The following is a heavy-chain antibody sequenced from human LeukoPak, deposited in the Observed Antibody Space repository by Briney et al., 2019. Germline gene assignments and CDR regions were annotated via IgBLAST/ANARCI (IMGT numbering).Heavy chain of an antibody. Sequence: KTGGSLRLSCAASGFTFSSYSMSWVRQAPGKGLEWVSSISSSSSYIYYADLVKGRFTISRDNAKNSLYLQMNSLRAEDTAVYYCLLNRGIAVAGTENSWGQGILVTVSS. CDR1: GFTFSSYS. CDR3: LLNRGIAVAGTENS. V-gene: IGHV3-21*01. J-gene: IGHJ4*02. CDR2: ISSSSSYI. D-gene: IGHD6-19*01.